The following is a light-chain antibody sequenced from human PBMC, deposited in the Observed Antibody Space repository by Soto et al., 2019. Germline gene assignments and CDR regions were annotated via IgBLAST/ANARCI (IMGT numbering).Light chain of an antibody. CDR3: QQVYSFPHT. J-gene: IGKJ2*01. CDR1: QDISNY. CDR2: DAS. Sequence: DIQMTQSPSSLSASVGDRVTITCQASQDISNYLNWYQQKPGKAPKLLIYDASNLETGVPSRFSGSGSGTDFTFTISSLQPEDSASYYCQQVYSFPHTFGQGTKVEV. V-gene: IGKV1-33*01.